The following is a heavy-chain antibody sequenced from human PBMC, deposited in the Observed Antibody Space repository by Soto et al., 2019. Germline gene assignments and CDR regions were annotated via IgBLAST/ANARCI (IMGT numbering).Heavy chain of an antibody. J-gene: IGHJ6*03. CDR2: IYSGGST. D-gene: IGHD2-2*02. CDR3: ARDVNTPEMDYYYLDV. Sequence: GGSLRLSCAASGFTVSRNYMSWVRQAPGKGLEWVSVIYSGGSTYYADSVKGRFTISRDNSKNTLYLQMNSLRAEDTAVYYCARDVNTPEMDYYYLDVWGKGTTVTVSS. V-gene: IGHV3-66*01. CDR1: GFTVSRNY.